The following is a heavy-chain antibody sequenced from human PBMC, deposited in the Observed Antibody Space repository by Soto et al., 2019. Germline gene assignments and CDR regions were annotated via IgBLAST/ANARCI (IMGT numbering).Heavy chain of an antibody. CDR2: ISGSGGST. CDR1: GFTFSSYA. J-gene: IGHJ4*02. V-gene: IGHV3-23*01. CDR3: AKARDSSGYYRYYFDY. D-gene: IGHD3-22*01. Sequence: GESLKISCAASGFTFSSYAMSWVRQAPGKGLEWVSAISGSGGSTYYADSVKGRFTISRDNSKNTLYLQMNSLRAEDTAVYYCAKARDSSGYYRYYFDYWGQGTLVTVSS.